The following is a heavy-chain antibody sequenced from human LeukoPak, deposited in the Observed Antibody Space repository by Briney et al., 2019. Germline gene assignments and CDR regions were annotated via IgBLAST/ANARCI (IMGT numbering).Heavy chain of an antibody. J-gene: IGHJ4*02. CDR1: GGSISSYY. V-gene: IGHV4-59*01. D-gene: IGHD3-22*01. Sequence: SETLSLTCTVSGGSISSYYWSWIRQPPGKGLEWIGYIYYSGTTNYNPSLKSRVTISVDTSKNQFSLKLSSVTAADTAVYYCVRNAGYYVYWGQGTLVTVSS. CDR2: IYYSGTT. CDR3: VRNAGYYVY.